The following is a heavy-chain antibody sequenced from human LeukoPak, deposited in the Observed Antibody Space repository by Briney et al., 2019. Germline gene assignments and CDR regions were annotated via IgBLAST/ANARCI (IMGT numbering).Heavy chain of an antibody. CDR3: ARDTYDSSDYSYGIY. V-gene: IGHV3-33*01. CDR2: IWYDGSKK. J-gene: IGHJ4*02. CDR1: GFTFSSYG. Sequence: GGSLRLSCAASGFTFSSYGMHWVRQAPGKGLEWVADIWYDGSKKYYADSVKGRFTISRDNSKNTLYLQMNSLRAEDTAVYYCARDTYDSSDYSYGIYWGQGTLVTVSS. D-gene: IGHD3-22*01.